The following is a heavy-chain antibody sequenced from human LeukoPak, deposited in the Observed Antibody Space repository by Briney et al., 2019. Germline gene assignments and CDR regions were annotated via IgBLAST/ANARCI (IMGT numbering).Heavy chain of an antibody. D-gene: IGHD4-17*01. CDR1: GFTFSSYS. J-gene: IGHJ6*02. CDR2: ISTSSSHI. V-gene: IGHV3-21*01. Sequence: VGSLRLSCAASGFTFSSYSINWVPQAPRKGLEWGSSISTSSSHIYYADSVKGRFTIPRDNAKNSLYLQLNSLRAEDTTVYYCAREGYGDYYYYYGMDVWGQGTTVTVSS. CDR3: AREGYGDYYYYYGMDV.